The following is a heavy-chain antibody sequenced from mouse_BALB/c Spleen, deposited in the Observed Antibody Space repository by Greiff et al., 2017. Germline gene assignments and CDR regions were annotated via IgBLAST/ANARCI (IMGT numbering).Heavy chain of an antibody. CDR3: ARFYYGYDYAMDY. D-gene: IGHD1-2*01. V-gene: IGHV3-2*02. CDR2: ISYSGST. Sequence: EVQRVESGPGLVKPSQSLSLTCTVTGYSITSDYAWNWIRQFPGNKLEWMGYISYSGSTSYNPSLKSRISITRDTSKNQFFLQLNSVTTEDTATYYCARFYYGYDYAMDYWGQGTSVTVSS. J-gene: IGHJ4*01. CDR1: GYSITSDYA.